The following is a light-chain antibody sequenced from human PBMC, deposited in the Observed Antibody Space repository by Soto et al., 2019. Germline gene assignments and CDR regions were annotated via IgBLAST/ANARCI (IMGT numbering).Light chain of an antibody. CDR2: EDD. Sequence: NFMLTQPHSVSESPGKTVTIPCAGSRGSIASNYVQWYQQRPGSAHTAGIFEDDLRPSGVPDRFSGSVDSSSNSATLTISGLKTEDDADYYCQSYDSSNHVVFGGGTKLTVL. V-gene: IGLV6-57*02. J-gene: IGLJ2*01. CDR1: RGSIASNY. CDR3: QSYDSSNHVV.